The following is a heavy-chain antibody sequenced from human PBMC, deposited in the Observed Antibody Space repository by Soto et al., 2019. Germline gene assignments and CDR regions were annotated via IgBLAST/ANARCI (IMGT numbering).Heavy chain of an antibody. J-gene: IGHJ4*02. CDR2: IYDRGTS. CDR3: AGREASSPYLAFDY. D-gene: IGHD2-2*01. V-gene: IGHV4-30-4*01. CDR1: VGSRRSGDSY. Sequence: SETLSLTCTVSVGSRRSGDSYWGGVRRPPGKGLEWIGYIYDRGTSYYTPSLKSRVTFSVATANNQFSLNLTSVTAADTAVYYCAGREASSPYLAFDYWGQGFLVTAS.